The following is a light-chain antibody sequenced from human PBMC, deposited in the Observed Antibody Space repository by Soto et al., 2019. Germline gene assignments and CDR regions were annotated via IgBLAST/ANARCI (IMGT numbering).Light chain of an antibody. CDR1: SGSIASNY. J-gene: IGLJ2*01. Sequence: NFMLTQPHSVSESPGKTVTISCTRSSGSIASNYVQCYQQRPGSSPTTVIYDDNQRPSGVPDRFSGSIDSSSNSASLTISGLKTEDGADYYCQSYDSSNVVFGGGTKLTVL. CDR3: QSYDSSNVV. V-gene: IGLV6-57*01. CDR2: DDN.